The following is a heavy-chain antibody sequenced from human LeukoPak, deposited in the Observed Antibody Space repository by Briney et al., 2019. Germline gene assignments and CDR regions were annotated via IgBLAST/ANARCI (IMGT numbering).Heavy chain of an antibody. D-gene: IGHD4-23*01. CDR1: GYSISSGYY. CDR3: ARDRGNLDAFDI. V-gene: IGHV4-38-2*02. CDR2: IYHSGST. Sequence: SETLSPTCTVSGYSISSGYYWGWIRQPPGKGLEWIGSIYHSGSTYYNPSLKSRVTISVDTSKNQFSLKLSSVTAADTAVYYCARDRGNLDAFDIWGQGTMVTVSS. J-gene: IGHJ3*02.